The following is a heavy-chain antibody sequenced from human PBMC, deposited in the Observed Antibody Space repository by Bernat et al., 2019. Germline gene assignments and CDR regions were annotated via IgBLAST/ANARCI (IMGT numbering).Heavy chain of an antibody. D-gene: IGHD6-13*01. CDR3: ARDGSSSWIPYDY. CDR2: ISSSSSYI. Sequence: EVQLVESGGGLVKPGGSLRLSCAASGFTFSSYSMNWVRQAPGKGLELVSSISSSSSYIYYADSVKGRFTIPRDHAKNSLYLQMNSLRAEDTAVYYCARDGSSSWIPYDYWGQGTLVTVSS. J-gene: IGHJ4*02. V-gene: IGHV3-21*01. CDR1: GFTFSSYS.